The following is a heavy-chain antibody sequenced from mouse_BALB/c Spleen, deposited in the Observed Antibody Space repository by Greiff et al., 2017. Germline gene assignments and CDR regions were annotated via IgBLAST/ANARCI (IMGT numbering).Heavy chain of an antibody. D-gene: IGHD2-10*02. CDR3: AREYGNYYAMDY. V-gene: IGHV1-87*01. Sequence: QVQLQQSGAELARPGASVKLSCKASGYTFTSYWMQWVKQRPGQGLEWIGAIYPGDGDTRYTQKFKGKATLTADKSSSTAYMQLSSLASEDSAVYYCAREYGNYYAMDYWGQGTSVTVSS. J-gene: IGHJ4*01. CDR1: GYTFTSYW. CDR2: IYPGDGDT.